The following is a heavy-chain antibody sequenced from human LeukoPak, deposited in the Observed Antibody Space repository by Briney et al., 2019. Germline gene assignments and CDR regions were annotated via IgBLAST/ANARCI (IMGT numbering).Heavy chain of an antibody. D-gene: IGHD6-25*01. CDR1: GYTFTGYY. Sequence: GASVKVSCTAAGYTFTGYYMHWVRQAPGQGLEWMGWINPNTGDTNYARKFQGRVTMTRDTSISTAYMEPSRLRSDDTAVYYCAPVGYASGWPQHWGRGTLVTVSS. CDR3: APVGYASGWPQH. V-gene: IGHV1-2*02. CDR2: INPNTGDT. J-gene: IGHJ1*01.